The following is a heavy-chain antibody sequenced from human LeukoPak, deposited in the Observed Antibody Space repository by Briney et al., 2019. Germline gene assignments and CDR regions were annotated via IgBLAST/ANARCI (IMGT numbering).Heavy chain of an antibody. CDR2: ISDNEGI. D-gene: IGHD6-6*01. J-gene: IGHJ4*02. CDR3: ARNYDDYSSSPDYFDY. V-gene: IGHV4-34*01. CDR1: SESFSGGY. Sequence: PSETLSLTCSVYSESFSGGYWSWIRQPPGKGLDWIGEISDNEGIKYSPSLKSRVTISVDTSKNQFSLKLSSVTAADTAVYYCARNYDDYSSSPDYFDYWGQGTLVTVSS.